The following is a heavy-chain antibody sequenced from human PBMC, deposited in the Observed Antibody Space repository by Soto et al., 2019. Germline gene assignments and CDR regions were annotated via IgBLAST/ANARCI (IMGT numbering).Heavy chain of an antibody. J-gene: IGHJ6*03. CDR2: ISGSGGST. CDR3: AKDPATVTQVPYYSYMDV. D-gene: IGHD4-17*01. CDR1: GFTFSSYA. V-gene: IGHV3-23*01. Sequence: GGSLRLSCAASGFTFSSYAMSWVRQAPGKGLEWVSAISGSGGSTYYADSVKGRFTISRDNSKNTLYLQMNSLRAEDTAVYYCAKDPATVTQVPYYSYMDVWGKGTTVTVSS.